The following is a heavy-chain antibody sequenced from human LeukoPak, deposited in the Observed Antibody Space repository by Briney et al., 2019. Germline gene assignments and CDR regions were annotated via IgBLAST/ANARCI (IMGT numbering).Heavy chain of an antibody. CDR1: GFTFRNYG. Sequence: GGSLRLSCVASGFTFRNYGMHWVRQAPGKGLEWVAFKRYDGTNEDYADSVKGRFTISRDNSKNTVSLQMDSLRTDDTAVYYCAKVRYQLLIDYWGQGTLVTVSS. CDR2: KRYDGTNE. D-gene: IGHD2-2*01. J-gene: IGHJ4*02. CDR3: AKVRYQLLIDY. V-gene: IGHV3-30*02.